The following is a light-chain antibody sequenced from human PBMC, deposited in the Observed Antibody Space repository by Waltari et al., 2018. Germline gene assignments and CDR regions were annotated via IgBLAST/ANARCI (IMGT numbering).Light chain of an antibody. CDR2: DAS. Sequence: EIVVTQSPVTLSASPGERATLSCRASQRLGRNLARYQQRPGQAPRLRLYDASTRAPGVPARFSGSGSQTEFTLTISSLQSEDFAVYYCQQYGNWPLYTFGQGTKLEIK. J-gene: IGKJ2*01. V-gene: IGKV3-15*01. CDR3: QQYGNWPLYT. CDR1: QRLGRN.